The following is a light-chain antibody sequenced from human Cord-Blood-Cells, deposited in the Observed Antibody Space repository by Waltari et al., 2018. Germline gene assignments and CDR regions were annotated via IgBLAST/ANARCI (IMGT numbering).Light chain of an antibody. CDR1: SSDAGSYNL. CDR2: EGS. J-gene: IGLJ3*02. V-gene: IGLV2-23*01. CDR3: CSYAGSSTWV. Sequence: QSALTQPAAVSGSPGQAITIYCTGTSSDAGSYNLVSWYQQHPGKAPKLMIYEGSKRPSGVSNRFSGSKSGNTASLTISGLQAEDEADYYCCSYAGSSTWVFGGGTKLTVL.